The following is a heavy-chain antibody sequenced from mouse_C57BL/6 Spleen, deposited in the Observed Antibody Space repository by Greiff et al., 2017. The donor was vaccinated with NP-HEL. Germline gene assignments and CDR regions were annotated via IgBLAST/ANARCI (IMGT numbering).Heavy chain of an antibody. CDR1: GYTFTDYY. J-gene: IGHJ4*01. CDR2: INPYNGGT. V-gene: IGHV1-19*01. Sequence: EVQLQQSGPVLVKPGASVKMSCKASGYTFTDYYMNWVKQTHGKSLEWIGVINPYNGGTSSNQKFKGKATLTVDKSSSTAYMELNSLTSEDSAVYYCARSEDYYAMDYWGQGTSVTVSS. CDR3: ARSEDYYAMDY.